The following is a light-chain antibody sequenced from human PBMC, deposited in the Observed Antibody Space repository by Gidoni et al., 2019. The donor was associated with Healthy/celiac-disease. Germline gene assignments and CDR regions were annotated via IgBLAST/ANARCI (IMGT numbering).Light chain of an antibody. CDR2: WAS. V-gene: IGKV4-1*01. CDR3: QHYWPHLGA. Sequence: DIVMTQSPDSLIVSLGERATIKCKSSESLLWRSDNRNYLSWFQQRPRQPPKLLISWASMRESGVPERFIGSGSGTDFTLTITSLQAEDVAVYYCQHYWPHLGAFGQGTKLEI. J-gene: IGKJ2*01. CDR1: ESLLWRSDNRNY.